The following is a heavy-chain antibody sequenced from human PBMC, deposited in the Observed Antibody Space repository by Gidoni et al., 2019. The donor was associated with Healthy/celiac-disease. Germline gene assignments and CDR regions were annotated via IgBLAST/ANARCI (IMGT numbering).Heavy chain of an antibody. D-gene: IGHD3-9*01. CDR2: ISSSSSTI. Sequence: QVQLVESGGGLVKPGGSLRLSCAASGFTFSDYYMSWIRQAPGKGLEWVSYISSSSSTIYYADSVKGRFTISRDNAKNSLYLQMNSLRAEDTAVYYCARDHLRYFDWLWVAFDIWGQGTMVTVSS. J-gene: IGHJ3*02. CDR1: GFTFSDYY. V-gene: IGHV3-11*01. CDR3: ARDHLRYFDWLWVAFDI.